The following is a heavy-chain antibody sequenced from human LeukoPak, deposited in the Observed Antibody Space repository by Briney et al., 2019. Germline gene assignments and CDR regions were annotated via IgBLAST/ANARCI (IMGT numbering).Heavy chain of an antibody. V-gene: IGHV1-69*05. CDR1: GGTFSNYA. CDR2: IFPISGPT. J-gene: IGHJ6*02. Sequence: SVKVSCKASGGTFSNYAVNWVRQAPGQGLEWMGGIFPISGPTNYAQKFQGRVTMTRDTSTSTVYMELSSLRSEDTAVYHCARDIAAAGQGLMDVWGQGTTVTVSS. D-gene: IGHD6-13*01. CDR3: ARDIAAAGQGLMDV.